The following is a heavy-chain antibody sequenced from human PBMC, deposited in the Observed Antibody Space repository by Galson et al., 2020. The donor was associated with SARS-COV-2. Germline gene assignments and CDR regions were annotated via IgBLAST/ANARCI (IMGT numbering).Heavy chain of an antibody. V-gene: IGHV3-48*02. CDR3: GRDGSLYYYDSSGYYPDYFDY. CDR2: ISNSSTTI. D-gene: IGHD3-22*01. J-gene: IGHJ4*02. Sequence: TGGSLRLSCAASGFTFSSYRKNWVRQAPGKGLEWVSYISNSSTTIYYADSVKGRFTISRDNAKNTLYLQMNSLRDEDTAVYYCGRDGSLYYYDSSGYYPDYFDYWGKGSLVTVSS. CDR1: GFTFSSYR.